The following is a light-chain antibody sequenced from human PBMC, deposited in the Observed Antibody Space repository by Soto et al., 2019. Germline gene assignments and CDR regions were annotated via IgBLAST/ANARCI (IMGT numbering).Light chain of an antibody. CDR3: SSYTTVPSPQWV. CDR1: SSDLGGLNY. J-gene: IGLJ3*02. V-gene: IGLV2-14*01. CDR2: KVD. Sequence: QSALTQPVSVSGSPGQSITIPCSGRSSDLGGLNYVSWYQQHPGKVPKLIIYKVDNRPSGISDRFSASKSGNTASLTISGLQAEDEAHYYCSSYTTVPSPQWVFAGGTKVTVL.